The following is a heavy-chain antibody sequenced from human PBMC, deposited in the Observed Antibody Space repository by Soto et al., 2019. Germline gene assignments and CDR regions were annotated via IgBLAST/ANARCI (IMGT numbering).Heavy chain of an antibody. D-gene: IGHD3-22*01. Sequence: QVQLVQSGAEVKKPGASVRVSCKTSGYAFTTYAIHWVRQAPGQRLEWMGWINPGDGNTKYSQNFQGRVTITRDTPATTAYMELSSLRSEDTAVYYCAREDYYDGSGYKGGFDYWGQGTLVTVSS. J-gene: IGHJ4*02. CDR1: GYAFTTYA. V-gene: IGHV1-3*01. CDR2: INPGDGNT. CDR3: AREDYYDGSGYKGGFDY.